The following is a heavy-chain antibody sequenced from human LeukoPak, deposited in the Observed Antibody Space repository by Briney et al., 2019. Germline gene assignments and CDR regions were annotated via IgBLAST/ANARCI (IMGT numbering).Heavy chain of an antibody. D-gene: IGHD3-22*01. CDR2: ITTSSSYI. J-gene: IGHJ4*02. V-gene: IGHV3-21*01. Sequence: GGSLRLSCAASGFTFRSYSLNWVRQAPGKGLEWVSSITTSSSYIYYADSVKGRFTISRDNAKNSLYLQMNSLRAEDTAVYYCARVKYYDSSGSYRTSYCFDYWGQGTLVTVSS. CDR3: ARVKYYDSSGSYRTSYCFDY. CDR1: GFTFRSYS.